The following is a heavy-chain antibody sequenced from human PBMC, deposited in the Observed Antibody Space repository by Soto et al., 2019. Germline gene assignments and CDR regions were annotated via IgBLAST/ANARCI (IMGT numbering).Heavy chain of an antibody. J-gene: IGHJ5*02. Sequence: QEQLVESGGGVVQPGSSLRLSCAASGFAFRSYGMHWVRQAPGKGLEWVALISHDGDKEYYADSVKGRFTISRDNSENTLFLRMNSLTADASAVYFCAKAGFTIFGEGFDPWGQGPRVTVS. CDR3: AKAGFTIFGEGFDP. V-gene: IGHV3-30*18. CDR1: GFAFRSYG. CDR2: ISHDGDKE. D-gene: IGHD3-3*01.